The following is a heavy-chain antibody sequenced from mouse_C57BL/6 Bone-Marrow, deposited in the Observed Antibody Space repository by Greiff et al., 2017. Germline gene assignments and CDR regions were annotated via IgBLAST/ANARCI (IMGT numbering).Heavy chain of an antibody. CDR3: ARADYGKGYYAMDY. CDR2: IDPSDSYT. CDR1: GYTFTSYW. Sequence: QVHVKQPGAELVKPGASVKLSCKASGYTFTSYWMQWVKQRPGQGLEWIGEIDPSDSYTNYNQKFKGKATLTVDTSSSTAYMQLSSLTSEDSAVYYCARADYGKGYYAMDYWGQGTSVTVSS. V-gene: IGHV1-50*01. D-gene: IGHD2-1*01. J-gene: IGHJ4*01.